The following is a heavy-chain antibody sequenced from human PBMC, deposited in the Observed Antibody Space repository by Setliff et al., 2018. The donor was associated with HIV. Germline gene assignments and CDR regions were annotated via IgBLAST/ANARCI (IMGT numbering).Heavy chain of an antibody. CDR1: GDSISSESSF. CDR2: ISHSGNT. D-gene: IGHD1-1*01. Sequence: SLTCSVSGDSISSESSFWSWVRQYPGKGLELIGYISHSGNTYYTPSLESRITLSVDTSKNQFSLKVNSVTAADTAVYYCARLEDQLGPGWFAPWGQGTLVTV. CDR3: ARLEDQLGPGWFAP. V-gene: IGHV4-31*03. J-gene: IGHJ5*02.